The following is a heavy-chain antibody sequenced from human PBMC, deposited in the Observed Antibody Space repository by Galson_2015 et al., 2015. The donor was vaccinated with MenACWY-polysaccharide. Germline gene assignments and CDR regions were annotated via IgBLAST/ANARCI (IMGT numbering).Heavy chain of an antibody. V-gene: IGHV1-3*01. J-gene: IGHJ4*02. CDR3: ARDKKTIYGVEIVDYYFDR. Sequence: SVKVSCKASGYRFTSYGIHWLRQAPGQRPEWMGWINVGNGNTKSSQKFRGRVNITRDTSATTVHMELSSLRSEDTAVYYCARDKKTIYGVEIVDYYFDRLGQGALVTVSS. CDR2: INVGNGNT. D-gene: IGHD3-3*02. CDR1: GYRFTSYG.